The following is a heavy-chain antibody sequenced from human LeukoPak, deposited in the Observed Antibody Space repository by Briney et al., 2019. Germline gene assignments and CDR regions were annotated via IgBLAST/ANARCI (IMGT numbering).Heavy chain of an antibody. D-gene: IGHD3-10*01. CDR3: ARHEERDMVRGVNIDY. V-gene: IGHV5-51*01. J-gene: IGHJ4*02. Sequence: GESLKISCKGSGYSFTGYWIAWVRQMPGKGLEGMGIIYPGDSDTRYSPSFQGQVTISADKSISTAYLQWSSLKASDTAMYYCARHEERDMVRGVNIDYWGQGTLVTVSS. CDR1: GYSFTGYW. CDR2: IYPGDSDT.